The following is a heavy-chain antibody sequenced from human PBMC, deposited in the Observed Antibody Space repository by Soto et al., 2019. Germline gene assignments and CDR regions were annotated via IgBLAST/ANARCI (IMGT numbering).Heavy chain of an antibody. D-gene: IGHD3-22*01. V-gene: IGHV1-69*01. CDR3: ARTNHYDSSCYNY. CDR1: GGTFSSYA. CDR2: IIPIFGTA. Sequence: QVQLVQSGAEVKKPGSSVKVSCKASGGTFSSYAISWVRQAPGQGLEWMGGIIPIFGTANYPQKVQGRITITADESTLTAYMVLLSLRAEDTAVYYCARTNHYDSSCYNYWGQGTLVTVSS. J-gene: IGHJ4*02.